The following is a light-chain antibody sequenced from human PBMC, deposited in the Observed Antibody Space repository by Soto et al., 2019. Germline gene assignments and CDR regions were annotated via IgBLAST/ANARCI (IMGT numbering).Light chain of an antibody. CDR2: EVR. J-gene: IGLJ1*01. CDR1: SRDIGYYNY. Sequence: QSVLTQPASVSGSPGQSITLSCTGTSRDIGYYNYVSWYQQHPGEAPKPIIYEVRNRPSGVSTRFSGSKSGNTASLIISGLQAEDEADYFCSSYTDTYVDVFGTGAKVTVL. CDR3: SSYTDTYVDV. V-gene: IGLV2-14*01.